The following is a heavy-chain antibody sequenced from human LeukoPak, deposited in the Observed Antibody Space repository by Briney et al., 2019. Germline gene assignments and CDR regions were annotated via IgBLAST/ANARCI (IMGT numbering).Heavy chain of an antibody. CDR2: TSGSGDST. D-gene: IGHD3-3*01. CDR3: AKEATPLRFLEWLSY. Sequence: GGSLRLSCAASGFSFSSFAMSWVRQAPGRGLEWVSATSGSGDSTYCADSVKGRFTISRDNSKNTLYLQMNSLRAEDTAVYYCAKEATPLRFLEWLSYWGQGTLVTVSS. J-gene: IGHJ4*02. CDR1: GFSFSSFA. V-gene: IGHV3-23*01.